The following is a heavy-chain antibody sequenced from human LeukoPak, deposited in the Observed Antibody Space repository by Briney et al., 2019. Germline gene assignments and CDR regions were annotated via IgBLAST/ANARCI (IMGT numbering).Heavy chain of an antibody. CDR2: IYYSGGT. CDR3: ARPDQRGYSYGYSAFDI. J-gene: IGHJ3*02. CDR1: GGSITSGNYY. Sequence: SETLSLTCTVSGGSITSGNYYWGWIRQPPGKGLEWIGSIYYSGGTYYNPSLKSRVTIFIDTSKNQFSLKLLSVTAADTAVYYCARPDQRGYSYGYSAFDIWGQGTMVTVSS. V-gene: IGHV4-39*01. D-gene: IGHD5-18*01.